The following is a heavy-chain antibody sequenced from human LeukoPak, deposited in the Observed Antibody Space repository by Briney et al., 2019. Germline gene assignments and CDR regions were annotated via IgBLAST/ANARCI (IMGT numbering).Heavy chain of an antibody. CDR3: AKVSARSEYEAGDY. CDR2: ISGSGGTT. Sequence: GGSLRLSCEASGFTFTSYAISWVCQAPGKGLEWVSVISGSGGTTYYSDSVKGRFTISRDNSKNTLYLQMNSLRAEDTAVYYCAKVSARSEYEAGDYWGQGTLVTVSS. CDR1: GFTFTSYA. V-gene: IGHV3-23*01. D-gene: IGHD2/OR15-2a*01. J-gene: IGHJ4*02.